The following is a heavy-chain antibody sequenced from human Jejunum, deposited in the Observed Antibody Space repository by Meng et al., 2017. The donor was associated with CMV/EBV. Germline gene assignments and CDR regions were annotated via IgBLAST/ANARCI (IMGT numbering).Heavy chain of an antibody. Sequence: SGFAVSSYSMNWVRQAPGKGLEWISYITTSSSTVFYADSVRGRFTISRDNANNSLYLQMNNLRADDTALYYCARDPVLSGLDVWGQGATVTVSS. V-gene: IGHV3-48*04. CDR1: GFAVSSYS. CDR3: ARDPVLSGLDV. J-gene: IGHJ6*02. CDR2: ITTSSSTV.